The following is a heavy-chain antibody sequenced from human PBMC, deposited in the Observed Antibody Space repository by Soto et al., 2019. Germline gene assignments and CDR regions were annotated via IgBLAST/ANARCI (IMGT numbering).Heavy chain of an antibody. CDR1: EFTFSKFA. J-gene: IGHJ4*02. CDR3: AKDISTYSGGYTYYFDY. Sequence: QVQLVESGGGVVQPGRSLRLSCAASEFTFSKFAIHWVRQAPGKGLEWVAVISNDGRKTYYIDSVKGRFIISRDNSNNTLFLQMNSLRLEDTAVYYCAKDISTYSGGYTYYFDYWGQGTLVTVSS. D-gene: IGHD1-26*01. CDR2: ISNDGRKT. V-gene: IGHV3-30*18.